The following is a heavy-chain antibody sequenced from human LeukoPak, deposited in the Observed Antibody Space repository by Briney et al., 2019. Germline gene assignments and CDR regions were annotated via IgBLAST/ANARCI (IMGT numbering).Heavy chain of an antibody. D-gene: IGHD3-16*01. V-gene: IGHV4-31*03. CDR2: IYYSGST. CDR1: GGSISSGGYY. Sequence: PSETLSLTCTVSGGSISSGGYYWSWIRQHPGKGLEWIGYIYYSGSTYYNPSLKSRVTISVDTSKNQFSLKLSSVTAADTAVYYCARDSPPGDSIDYWGQGTLVTVSS. CDR3: ARDSPPGDSIDY. J-gene: IGHJ4*02.